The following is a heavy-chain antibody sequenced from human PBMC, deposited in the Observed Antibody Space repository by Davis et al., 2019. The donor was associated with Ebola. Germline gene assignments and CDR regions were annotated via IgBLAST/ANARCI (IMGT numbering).Heavy chain of an antibody. CDR2: IKQDGSEK. V-gene: IGHV3-7*01. CDR3: AKAGCEWFRELFNYYYGMDV. J-gene: IGHJ6*02. CDR1: GFTFSSYS. Sequence: PGGSLRLSCAASGFTFSSYSMNWVRQAPGKGLEWVANIKQDGSEKYYVDSVKGRFAISRDNAKNSLYLQMNSLRAEDTAVYYCAKAGCEWFRELFNYYYGMDVWGQGTTVTVSS. D-gene: IGHD3-10*01.